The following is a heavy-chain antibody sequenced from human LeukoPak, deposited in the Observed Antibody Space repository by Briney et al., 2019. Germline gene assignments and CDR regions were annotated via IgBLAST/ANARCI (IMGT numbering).Heavy chain of an antibody. CDR3: ARVLAYCGGDCAYFDY. D-gene: IGHD2-21*02. CDR1: GGTFSSYA. Sequence: SVKVSCKASGGTFSSYAISWVRQAPGQGLEWMGRIIPIFGTANYAQKFQGRVTITTDESTSTAYMELSSLRSENTAVYYCARVLAYCGGDCAYFDYWGQGTLVTVSS. J-gene: IGHJ4*02. CDR2: IIPIFGTA. V-gene: IGHV1-69*05.